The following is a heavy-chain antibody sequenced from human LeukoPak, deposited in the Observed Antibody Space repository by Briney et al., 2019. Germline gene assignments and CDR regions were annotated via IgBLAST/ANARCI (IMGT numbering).Heavy chain of an antibody. D-gene: IGHD3-22*01. Sequence: GGSLRLSCAASGFTFSNYWMSWVRQAPAKGLEWLANRNQYGSGRYYVDSLNVRCTISRDDGNKSLYLQINSLRADDTAMYYCARDQGSMIAVRTTNWYFDLWGRGTLVTVSS. CDR3: ARDQGSMIAVRTTNWYFDL. CDR1: GFTFSNYW. V-gene: IGHV3-7*01. J-gene: IGHJ2*01. CDR2: RNQYGSGR.